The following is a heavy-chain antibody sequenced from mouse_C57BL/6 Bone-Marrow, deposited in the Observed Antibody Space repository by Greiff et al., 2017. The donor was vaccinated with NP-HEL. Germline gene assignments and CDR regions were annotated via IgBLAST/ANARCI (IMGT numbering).Heavy chain of an antibody. Sequence: DVKLVESEGGLVQPGSSMKLSCTASGFTFSDYYMAWVRQVPEKGLEWVANINYDGNSTYYLDSLKSRFIISRDNAKNILYLQMSSLKSEDTATYYCAREGGLRRRTYAMDYWGQGTSVTVSS. CDR2: INYDGNST. CDR3: AREGGLRRRTYAMDY. V-gene: IGHV5-16*01. CDR1: GFTFSDYY. D-gene: IGHD2-4*01. J-gene: IGHJ4*01.